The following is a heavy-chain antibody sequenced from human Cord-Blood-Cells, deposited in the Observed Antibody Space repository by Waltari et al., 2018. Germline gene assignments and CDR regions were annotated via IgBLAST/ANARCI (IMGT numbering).Heavy chain of an antibody. CDR3: ASGYCSSTSCPMKDY. J-gene: IGHJ4*02. CDR1: GFTFDDYA. V-gene: IGHV3-9*01. Sequence: EVQLVESGGGLVQPGRSLSISCAASGFTFDDYAMNWVRQAPGKGPEWVSGISWNSGSIGYADSVKGRFTISRDNAKNSLYLQMNSLRAEDTALYYCASGYCSSTSCPMKDYWGQGTLVTVSS. D-gene: IGHD2-2*01. CDR2: ISWNSGSI.